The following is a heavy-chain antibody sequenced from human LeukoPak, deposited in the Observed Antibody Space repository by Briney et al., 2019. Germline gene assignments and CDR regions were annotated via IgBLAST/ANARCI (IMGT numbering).Heavy chain of an antibody. Sequence: GGSLRLSCTASGFTFSSYAMSWVRQAPGKGLEWVSVIIGSGYSTYYADSVKGRFTISRDNSKNTLYLQMNSLRAEDTAVYYCAKVWQQLVIDAFDIWGQGTMVTVSS. J-gene: IGHJ3*02. D-gene: IGHD6-13*01. CDR1: GFTFSSYA. V-gene: IGHV3-23*01. CDR3: AKVWQQLVIDAFDI. CDR2: IIGSGYST.